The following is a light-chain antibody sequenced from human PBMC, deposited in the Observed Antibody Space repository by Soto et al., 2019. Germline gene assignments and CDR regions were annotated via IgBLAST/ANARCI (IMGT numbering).Light chain of an antibody. Sequence: QSALTQPASVSGSPGQSITISCTGTSSDVGGYNYVSWCQQHPGKAPKLMIYDVSNRPSGVSNRFSGSKSGNTASPTISGLQAEDEADYYCSSYTSSSTLVVFGTGTKVTVL. J-gene: IGLJ1*01. CDR2: DVS. V-gene: IGLV2-14*01. CDR3: SSYTSSSTLVV. CDR1: SSDVGGYNY.